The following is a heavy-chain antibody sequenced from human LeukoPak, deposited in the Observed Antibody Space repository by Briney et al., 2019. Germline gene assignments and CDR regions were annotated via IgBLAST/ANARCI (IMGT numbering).Heavy chain of an antibody. CDR3: ARDRMVATIDGYYYYGMDV. CDR1: EFTFSSYA. J-gene: IGHJ6*02. V-gene: IGHV3-23*01. D-gene: IGHD5-12*01. Sequence: GGSLRLSCAASEFTFSSYAMSWVRQAPGKGLEWVSTISGSGGSTYYADSVKGRFTISRDNSKNTLYLQMNSLRAEDTAVYYCARDRMVATIDGYYYYGMDVWGQGTTVTVSS. CDR2: ISGSGGST.